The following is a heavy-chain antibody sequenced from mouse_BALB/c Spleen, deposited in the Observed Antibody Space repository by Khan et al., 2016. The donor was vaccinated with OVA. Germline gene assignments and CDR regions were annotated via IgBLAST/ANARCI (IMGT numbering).Heavy chain of an antibody. CDR1: GYSITSDYA. J-gene: IGHJ3*01. Sequence: EVQLVESGPGLVKPSQSLSLTCTVTGYSITSDYAWNWIRQFPGNKLEWMGYISYSGGTSYLPSLKSRISITRDTSKNQFFLQLNSVTTEDSATYYCARWFAYWGRGTLVTVS. CDR3: ARWFAY. CDR2: ISYSGGT. V-gene: IGHV3-2*02.